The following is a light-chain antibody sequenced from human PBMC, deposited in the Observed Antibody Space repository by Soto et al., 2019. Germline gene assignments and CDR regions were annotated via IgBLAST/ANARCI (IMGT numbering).Light chain of an antibody. Sequence: EIVLTQSPGTLSLSPGERATLSCRASQSVSSSYLAWYQQKPGQAPRLLIYGASSRATGIPDRFSGSGSGTEFTRTISRLEPEDFAVYYCQQYGSSRTFGQGTRLEIK. V-gene: IGKV3-20*01. J-gene: IGKJ5*01. CDR1: QSVSSSY. CDR3: QQYGSSRT. CDR2: GAS.